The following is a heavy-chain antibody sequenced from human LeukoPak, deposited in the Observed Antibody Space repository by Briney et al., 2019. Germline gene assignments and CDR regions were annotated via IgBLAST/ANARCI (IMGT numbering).Heavy chain of an antibody. CDR2: IHSSGST. CDR3: ASKVVVIGAFDI. Sequence: PSQTLSLTCTVSGGSISSGNYYWSWIRKPAGKGLEWIGRIHSSGSTNYKPSLKSRVIISLDTSRNQFSLKLSSVTAADTAVYYCASKVVVIGAFDIWGQGTMVTVSS. V-gene: IGHV4-61*02. D-gene: IGHD3-22*01. J-gene: IGHJ3*02. CDR1: GGSISSGNYY.